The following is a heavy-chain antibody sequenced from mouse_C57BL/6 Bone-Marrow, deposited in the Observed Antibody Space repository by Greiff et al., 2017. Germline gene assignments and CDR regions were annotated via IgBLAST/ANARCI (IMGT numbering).Heavy chain of an antibody. CDR1: GFSLSTSGMG. D-gene: IGHD2-4*01. Sequence: QVTLKVSGPGILQPSQTLSLTCSFSGFSLSTSGMGVSWIRQPPGKGLEWLVHTYWDDDKCYNPFLKSQITISKETSRNQVFLKITSVDTASTATYCCARRYDFLYYALDYWGQGTSVTVSS. V-gene: IGHV8-12*01. CDR3: ARRYDFLYYALDY. J-gene: IGHJ4*01. CDR2: TYWDDDK.